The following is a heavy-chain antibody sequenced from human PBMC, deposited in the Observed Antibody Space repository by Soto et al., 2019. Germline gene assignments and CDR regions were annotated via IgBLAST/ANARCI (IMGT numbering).Heavy chain of an antibody. D-gene: IGHD5-12*01. CDR2: IYPGDSDT. J-gene: IGHJ6*02. Sequence: GESLKISCKGSGYSFTSYWIGWVRQMPGKGLEWMGIIYPGDSDTRYSPSFQGQVTISADKSISTAYLQWSSLKASDTAMYYCARHGARRGGYNSLYYYYGMDVLGQGTTVTVSS. CDR1: GYSFTSYW. CDR3: ARHGARRGGYNSLYYYYGMDV. V-gene: IGHV5-51*01.